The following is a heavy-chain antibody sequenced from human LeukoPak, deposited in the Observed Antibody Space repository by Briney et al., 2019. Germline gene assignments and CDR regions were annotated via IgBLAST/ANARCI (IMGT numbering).Heavy chain of an antibody. D-gene: IGHD1-1*01. J-gene: IGHJ4*02. CDR3: AGGSLDYFDY. CDR2: IYHSGST. V-gene: IGHV4-30-2*01. CDR1: GGSISSGGYS. Sequence: SETLSITCAVSGGSISSGGYSWSWIRQPPGKGLEWIGYIYHSGSTYYNPSLKSRVTISVDRSKNQFSLKLSSVTAADTAVYYCAGGSLDYFDYWGQGTLVTVSS.